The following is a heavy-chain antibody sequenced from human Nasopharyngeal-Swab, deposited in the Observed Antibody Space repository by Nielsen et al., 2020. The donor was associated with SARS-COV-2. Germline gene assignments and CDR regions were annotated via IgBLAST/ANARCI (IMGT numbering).Heavy chain of an antibody. CDR1: GFTFSQYW. D-gene: IGHD4-23*01. J-gene: IGHJ2*01. CDR2: IDGDGRST. CDR3: ANGGGNSGWYFDL. Sequence: GESLKISCAASGFTFSQYWMHWVRQAPGKGLVWVSRIDGDGRSTNYADFAKGRFTISRDNAKNTLYLQMNSLRAEDTALYYCANGGGNSGWYFDLWGRGTLVTVSS. V-gene: IGHV3-74*01.